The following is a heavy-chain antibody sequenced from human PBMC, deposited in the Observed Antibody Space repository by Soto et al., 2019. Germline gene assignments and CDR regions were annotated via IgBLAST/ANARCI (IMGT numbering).Heavy chain of an antibody. J-gene: IGHJ4*02. CDR2: ISFDGSDK. CDR1: GFAFSRDG. Sequence: QVQLVESGGGVVQPGKSLRLSCAAAGFAFSRDGMHWVRQAPGKGLEWVAVISFDGSDKYYADSVKGRFTISRDNSKNTVDLQMNSLRPEDTALYYCAKPKGADIPVDSWGQGTRVTVSS. CDR3: AKPKGADIPVDS. V-gene: IGHV3-30*18. D-gene: IGHD3-9*01.